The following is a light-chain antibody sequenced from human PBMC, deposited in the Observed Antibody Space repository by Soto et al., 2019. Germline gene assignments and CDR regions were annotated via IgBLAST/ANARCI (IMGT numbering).Light chain of an antibody. J-gene: IGKJ1*01. CDR1: QTVSSSY. CDR2: GAS. V-gene: IGKV3-20*01. Sequence: EIVLTQSPGTLSLSPGERATLSCRASQTVSSSYLAWYQQKPGQAPRLLIYGASSRATGIPDRFSGSGPGTDFALTIRRLEPGDFAVYYCQQSGSSPTWTFGQGTTVEIK. CDR3: QQSGSSPTWT.